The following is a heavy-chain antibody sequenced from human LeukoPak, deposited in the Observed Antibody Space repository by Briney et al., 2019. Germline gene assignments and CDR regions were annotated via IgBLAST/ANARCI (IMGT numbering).Heavy chain of an antibody. Sequence: PSQTLSLTCAVSGGSISSGDFPWSWIRQPPGKGLEWIGYIFHTGHTSYNPSLKSRVTISVDMSKNQLSLRLTSVTAADTAVYYCARGFYGAVSHFDYWGQGTLVTVSS. CDR2: IFHTGHT. J-gene: IGHJ4*02. D-gene: IGHD3-10*01. CDR3: ARGFYGAVSHFDY. V-gene: IGHV4-30-2*01. CDR1: GGSISSGDFP.